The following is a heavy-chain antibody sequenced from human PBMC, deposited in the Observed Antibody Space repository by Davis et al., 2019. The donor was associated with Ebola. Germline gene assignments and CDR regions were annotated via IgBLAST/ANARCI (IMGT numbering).Heavy chain of an antibody. Sequence: GGSLRLSCKGSGYNFANFWIGWVRQMPGKGLEWMGIIYPGDSDTRYSPSFQGQVTISADKSISTAYLQWSSLKASDTAMYYCARHGAGFLSDYYFDYWGQGTLVTVSS. V-gene: IGHV5-51*01. CDR3: ARHGAGFLSDYYFDY. D-gene: IGHD3-3*01. J-gene: IGHJ4*02. CDR1: GYNFANFW. CDR2: IYPGDSDT.